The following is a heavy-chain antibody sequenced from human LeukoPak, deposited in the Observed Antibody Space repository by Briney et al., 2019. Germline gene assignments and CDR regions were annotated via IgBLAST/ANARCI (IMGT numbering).Heavy chain of an antibody. Sequence: ASVKVSCKASGYTSTSYGISWVRQAHGQGLEWMGWIRAYKGNTNYAQKLQGRVTMTTDTSTSTAYMELRSLRSDDTAVYYCASSPTIFGVVISNWFDAWGQGTLVTVAS. CDR3: ASSPTIFGVVISNWFDA. V-gene: IGHV1-18*01. CDR1: GYTSTSYG. CDR2: IRAYKGNT. J-gene: IGHJ5*02. D-gene: IGHD3-3*01.